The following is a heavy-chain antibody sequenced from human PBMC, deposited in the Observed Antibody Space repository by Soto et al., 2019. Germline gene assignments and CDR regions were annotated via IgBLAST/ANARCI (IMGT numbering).Heavy chain of an antibody. CDR1: GGSFSGYY. V-gene: IGHV4-34*01. D-gene: IGHD6-19*01. J-gene: IGHJ4*02. CDR2: INHSGST. Sequence: SETLSLTCAVYGGSFSGYYWSWIRQPPGKGLEWIGEINHSGSTNYNPSLKSRVTISVDTSKNQFSLRLSSVTAADTAVYFCARSVAVPGAHIDYWGQGTQVTVSS. CDR3: ARSVAVPGAHIDY.